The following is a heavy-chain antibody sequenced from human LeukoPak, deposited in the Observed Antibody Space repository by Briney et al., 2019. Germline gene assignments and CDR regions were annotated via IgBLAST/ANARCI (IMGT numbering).Heavy chain of an antibody. CDR1: GFTFDDYT. J-gene: IGHJ4*02. CDR3: AKGSTFGGVIALDY. V-gene: IGHV3-43*01. D-gene: IGHD3-16*02. Sequence: GGSLRLSCAASGFTFDDYTMHWVRQAPGKGLEWVSLISWDGGSTYYADSVKGRFTISRDNSKNSLYLQMNSLRTEDTALYYCAKGSTFGGVIALDYWGQGTLVTVSS. CDR2: ISWDGGST.